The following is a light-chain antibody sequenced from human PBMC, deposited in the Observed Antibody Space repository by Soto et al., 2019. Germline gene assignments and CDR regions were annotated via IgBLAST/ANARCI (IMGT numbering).Light chain of an antibody. CDR2: GAS. J-gene: IGKJ4*01. V-gene: IGKV3-15*01. Sequence: EIVMTQSPATLSVSQGKRATLSCRASESVSSNLAWYQQKPGQAPRLLIYGASTRATGVPARFSGSGSGTEVTLTISSLQSEDFAVFYCQQYNKWPLTFGGGTKVELK. CDR3: QQYNKWPLT. CDR1: ESVSSN.